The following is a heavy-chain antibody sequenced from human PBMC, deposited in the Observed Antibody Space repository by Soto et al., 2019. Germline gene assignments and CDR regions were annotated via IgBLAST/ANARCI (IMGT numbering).Heavy chain of an antibody. CDR2: IKSKTDGGTT. CDR1: GFTFSNAW. Sequence: NPGGSLRLSCAASGFTFSNAWMSWVRQAPGKGLEWVGRIKSKTDGGTTDYAAPVKGRFTISRDDSKNTLYLQMNSLKTEDTAVYYCTTDGPGIRGSYLDGFAFDIWGQGTMVTVSS. D-gene: IGHD1-26*01. V-gene: IGHV3-15*01. CDR3: TTDGPGIRGSYLDGFAFDI. J-gene: IGHJ3*02.